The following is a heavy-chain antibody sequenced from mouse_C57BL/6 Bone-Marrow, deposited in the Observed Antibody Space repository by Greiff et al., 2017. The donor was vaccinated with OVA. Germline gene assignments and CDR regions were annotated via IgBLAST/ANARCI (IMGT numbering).Heavy chain of an antibody. V-gene: IGHV14-2*01. D-gene: IGHD2-1*01. J-gene: IGHJ3*01. CDR1: GFNIKDYY. Sequence: EVQLQQSGAELVKPGASVKLSCTASGFNIKDYYMHWVKQRTEQGLGWIGRVDPEGGETKYAPQFLGRAPITADASSNTAYLQLSSLTSEDTAVYYGGRGNYGGFFAYWGQGTLVTVSA. CDR2: VDPEGGET. CDR3: GRGNYGGFFAY.